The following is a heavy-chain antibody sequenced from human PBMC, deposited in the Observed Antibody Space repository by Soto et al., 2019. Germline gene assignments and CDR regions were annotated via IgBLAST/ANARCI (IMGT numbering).Heavy chain of an antibody. V-gene: IGHV3-23*01. Sequence: GGSLRLSCAASGFSLKNYAMTWVRQAPGKGLEWVSAISGSGGSTYYADSVKGRFTISRDNSKNTLYLQMNSLRAEDTAVYYCAKGNSGYDWRADYGDYASDFDYWGQGTLVTVSS. CDR3: AKGNSGYDWRADYGDYASDFDY. CDR1: GFSLKNYA. CDR2: ISGSGGST. J-gene: IGHJ4*02. D-gene: IGHD4-17*01.